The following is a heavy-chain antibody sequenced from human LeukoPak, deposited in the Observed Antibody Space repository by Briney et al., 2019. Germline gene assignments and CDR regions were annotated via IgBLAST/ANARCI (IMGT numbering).Heavy chain of an antibody. CDR1: GFTFSSYA. J-gene: IGHJ3*02. V-gene: IGHV3-66*01. Sequence: GGSLRLSCAASGFTFSSYAMSWVRQAPGKGLEWVSVIYSGGSTYYADSVKGRFTISRDNSKNTLYLQMNSLRAEDTAVYYCARAHGYYYDSSGYYDAFDIWGQGTMVTVSS. CDR3: ARAHGYYYDSSGYYDAFDI. D-gene: IGHD3-22*01. CDR2: IYSGGST.